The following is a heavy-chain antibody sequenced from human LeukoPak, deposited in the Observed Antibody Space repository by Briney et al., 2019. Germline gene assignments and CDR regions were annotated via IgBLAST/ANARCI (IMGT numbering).Heavy chain of an antibody. CDR2: ISVRSNYR. V-gene: IGHV3-21*01. D-gene: IGHD3-22*01. J-gene: IGHJ4*02. Sequence: PGGSLRLSCAASGYTFSDFSVNCVRQAPGKGLEWVSSISVRSNYRYYADSVRGRFTISRDDARDSLFLKMKSLRAEDTAVYFCVRLRRNNDRSGYYYYYDYWGQGTLVTVSS. CDR1: GYTFSDFS. CDR3: VRLRRNNDRSGYYYYYDY.